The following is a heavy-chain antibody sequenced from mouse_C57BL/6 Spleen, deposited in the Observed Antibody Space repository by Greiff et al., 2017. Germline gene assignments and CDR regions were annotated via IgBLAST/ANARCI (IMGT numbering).Heavy chain of an antibody. D-gene: IGHD2-1*01. CDR3: ARGTIYYAYGAY. CDR2: IDPSDSET. V-gene: IGHV1-52*01. Sequence: QVQLQQPGAELVRPGSSVKLSCKASGYTFTSYWMHWVKQRPIQGLEWIGNIDPSDSETHYNQKFKDKATLTVDKSSSTAYMQLSSLTSEDSAVYYCARGTIYYAYGAYWGQGTLVTVSA. J-gene: IGHJ3*01. CDR1: GYTFTSYW.